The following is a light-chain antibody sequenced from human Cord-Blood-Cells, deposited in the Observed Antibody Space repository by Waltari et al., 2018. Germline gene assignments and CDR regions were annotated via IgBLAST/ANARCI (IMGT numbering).Light chain of an antibody. CDR2: DAS. J-gene: IGKJ2*01. CDR1: QSVSSY. Sequence: EIVLTQSPATLSLSPGERVTLSCRASQSVSSYLAWYQQKPGQAPRLLIYDASNRATGSPARFSGSGSGTDFTLTISSLEPEDFAVYYCQQRSNWPYTFGQGTKLEIK. V-gene: IGKV3-11*01. CDR3: QQRSNWPYT.